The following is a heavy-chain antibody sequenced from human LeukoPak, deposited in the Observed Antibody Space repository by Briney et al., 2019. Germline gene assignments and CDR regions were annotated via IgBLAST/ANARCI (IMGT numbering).Heavy chain of an antibody. Sequence: GGSLRLSCAASGFTFSSYAMAWVRQVPGKGLDWVSAIGDTTYYADSVKGRFTISRDNSKNTLYLQINTLRAEDTAVYYCANFERTVAGPYNWFDPWGQGTQVTVSS. V-gene: IGHV3-23*01. CDR2: IGDTT. CDR3: ANFERTVAGPYNWFDP. D-gene: IGHD6-19*01. CDR1: GFTFSSYA. J-gene: IGHJ5*02.